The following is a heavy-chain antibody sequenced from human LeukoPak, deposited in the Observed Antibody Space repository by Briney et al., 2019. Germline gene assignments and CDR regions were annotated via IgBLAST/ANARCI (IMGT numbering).Heavy chain of an antibody. Sequence: SETLSLTCTVSGGSISSSSYYWGWIRQPPGKGLEWIGSIYYSGSTYYNPSLKSRVTISVDTSKNQFSLKLSSVTAADTAVYYCAGRPWELGYFDYWGQGTLVTVSS. J-gene: IGHJ4*02. V-gene: IGHV4-39*01. CDR2: IYYSGST. CDR1: GGSISSSSYY. D-gene: IGHD1-26*01. CDR3: AGRPWELGYFDY.